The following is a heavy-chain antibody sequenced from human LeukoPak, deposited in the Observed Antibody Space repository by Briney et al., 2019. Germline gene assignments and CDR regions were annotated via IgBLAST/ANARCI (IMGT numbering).Heavy chain of an antibody. J-gene: IGHJ6*03. CDR1: GDSISSGSYY. CDR3: ASRHSKQQPYYYYMDI. Sequence: PSQTLSLTCTVSGDSISSGSYYWSWIRQPAGKGLEWIGRIYSNGDTKFNPSLKSRATISLDTSKNQFSLKLSSATAVDTAVYYCASRHSKQQPYYYYMDIWGKGTTVTVSS. D-gene: IGHD6-13*01. CDR2: IYSNGDT. V-gene: IGHV4-61*02.